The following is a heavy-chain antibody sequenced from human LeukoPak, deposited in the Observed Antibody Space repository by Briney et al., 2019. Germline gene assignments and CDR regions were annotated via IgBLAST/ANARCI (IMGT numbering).Heavy chain of an antibody. Sequence: GASVKVSCKASGYTFTSYYMHWVRQAPGQGLEWMGIINPSGGSTSYAQEFQGRVTITRDTSASTAYMELSSLRSEDMAVYYCARGWVGDAFDIWGQGTMVTVSS. V-gene: IGHV1-46*01. J-gene: IGHJ3*02. CDR1: GYTFTSYY. CDR2: INPSGGST. CDR3: ARGWVGDAFDI. D-gene: IGHD3-3*01.